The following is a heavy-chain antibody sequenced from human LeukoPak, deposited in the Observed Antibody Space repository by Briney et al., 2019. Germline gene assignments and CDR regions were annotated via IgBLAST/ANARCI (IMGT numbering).Heavy chain of an antibody. J-gene: IGHJ4*02. CDR2: INHSGST. Sequence: PSETLSLTCAVYGGSFSGYYWSWIRQPPGKGLEWIGEINHSGSTNYNPSLKSRVTISVDTSKNQFSLKLSSVTAADTAVYYCAREYNSGYDQGFDYWGQGTLVTVSS. V-gene: IGHV4-34*01. D-gene: IGHD5-12*01. CDR1: GGSFSGYY. CDR3: AREYNSGYDQGFDY.